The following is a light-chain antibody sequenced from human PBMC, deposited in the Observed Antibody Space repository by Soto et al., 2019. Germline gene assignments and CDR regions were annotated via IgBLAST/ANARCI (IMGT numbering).Light chain of an antibody. Sequence: IRMTPSLSILAASVEYVVTITRRASQSISSWLAWYQQKPGKAPKLLIYKASTLKSGVPSRFSGSGSGTEFTLTISSLQPDDFATYYCQHYNSYSEAFGQGTKVDIK. CDR3: QHYNSYSEA. V-gene: IGKV1-5*03. CDR2: KAS. J-gene: IGKJ1*01. CDR1: QSISSW.